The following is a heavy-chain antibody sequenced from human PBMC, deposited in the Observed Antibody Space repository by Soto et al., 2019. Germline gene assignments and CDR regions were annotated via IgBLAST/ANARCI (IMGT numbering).Heavy chain of an antibody. J-gene: IGHJ4*02. D-gene: IGHD2-15*01. Sequence: QVQLVQSGAEVKKPGASVKVSCKASGYTFTGYYIHWVRQATGQGLEWMGGINPNSGGTKYPQKFQGRVTMTRDTSIRTVYMSLTGLKSDDTAVYFCAIDLAKGGGSAGCDYWGQGTLGAGS. CDR1: GYTFTGYY. V-gene: IGHV1-2*02. CDR2: INPNSGGT. CDR3: AIDLAKGGGSAGCDY.